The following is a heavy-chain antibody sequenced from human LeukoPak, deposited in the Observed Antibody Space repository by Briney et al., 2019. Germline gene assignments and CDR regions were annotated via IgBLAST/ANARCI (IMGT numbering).Heavy chain of an antibody. V-gene: IGHV3-48*03. CDR1: GFTFSSYE. D-gene: IGHD2-15*01. CDR3: ARHRSGGSQDDAFDI. CDR2: ISSSGSTI. J-gene: IGHJ3*02. Sequence: GGSLRLSCAASGFTFSSYEMNWVRQAPGKGLEWVSYISSSGSTIYYADSVKGRFTMSRDNAKKSLYLQMNSLRVEDTAVYYCARHRSGGSQDDAFDIWGQGTMVTVSS.